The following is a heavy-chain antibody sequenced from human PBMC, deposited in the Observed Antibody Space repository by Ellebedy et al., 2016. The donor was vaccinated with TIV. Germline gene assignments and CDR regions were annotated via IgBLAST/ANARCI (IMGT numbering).Heavy chain of an antibody. Sequence: PGGSLRLSCAASGFTFSSYAMSWVRQAPGKGLEWVSAISGSDGSTSYADSVKGRFTISRDNSKNPLYLQMKSLRAEDTAVYYCAREVQPLSTKFDYWGQGTLVTVSS. V-gene: IGHV3-23*01. CDR2: ISGSDGST. D-gene: IGHD5-24*01. J-gene: IGHJ4*02. CDR3: AREVQPLSTKFDY. CDR1: GFTFSSYA.